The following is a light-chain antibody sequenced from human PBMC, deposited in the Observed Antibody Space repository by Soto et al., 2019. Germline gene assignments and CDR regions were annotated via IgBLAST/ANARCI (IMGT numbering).Light chain of an antibody. CDR3: AAWDDSLNAVV. CDR2: TNN. V-gene: IGLV1-44*01. Sequence: QSALTQPPSASGTPGQRVTISCSGSSSNIGSNAVNWYQQLPGTAPKLLIYTNNQRPSGVPDRFSGSKSGTSASLAISGLQSEDEADYYCAAWDDSLNAVVFGGGTKLTV. J-gene: IGLJ2*01. CDR1: SSNIGSNA.